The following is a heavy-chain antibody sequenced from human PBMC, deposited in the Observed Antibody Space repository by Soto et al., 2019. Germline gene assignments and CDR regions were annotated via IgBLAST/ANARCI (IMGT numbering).Heavy chain of an antibody. CDR2: INSDGSST. V-gene: IGHV3-74*01. J-gene: IGHJ6*02. CDR3: ARGYSYGYRGHRMDV. CDR1: GFTFSSYW. Sequence: GGSLRLSCAASGFTFSSYWMHWARQAPGKGLVWVSRINSDGSSTSYADSVKGRFTISRDNAKNTLYLQMNSLRAEDTAVYYCARGYSYGYRGHRMDVWGQGTTVTVS. D-gene: IGHD5-18*01.